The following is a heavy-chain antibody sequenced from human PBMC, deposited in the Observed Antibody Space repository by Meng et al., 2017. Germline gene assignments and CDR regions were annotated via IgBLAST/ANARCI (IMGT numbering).Heavy chain of an antibody. CDR1: GYTFTGYY. CDR3: ATIYSYGHLYYYYYYGMDV. J-gene: IGHJ6*02. V-gene: IGHV1-69*06. D-gene: IGHD5-18*01. Sequence: SVKVSCKASGYTFTGYYMHWVRQAPGQGLEWMGGIIPIFGTANYAQKFQGRVTITADKSTSTAYMELSSLRSEDTAVYYCATIYSYGHLYYYYYYGMDVWGQGTTVTVSS. CDR2: IIPIFGTA.